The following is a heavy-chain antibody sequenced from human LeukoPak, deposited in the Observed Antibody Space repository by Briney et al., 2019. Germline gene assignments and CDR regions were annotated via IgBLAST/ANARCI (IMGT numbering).Heavy chain of an antibody. CDR2: IYTSGST. V-gene: IGHV4-4*09. Sequence: SETLSLTCTVSGGTINSYYWSWIRQPPGEGLEWIGYIYTSGSTNYNPFLKSRVTISVDTSKNQFSLKLSSVTAADTAVYYCILMEYSSSWMRDYWGQGTLVTVSS. CDR3: ILMEYSSSWMRDY. D-gene: IGHD6-13*01. CDR1: GGTINSYY. J-gene: IGHJ4*02.